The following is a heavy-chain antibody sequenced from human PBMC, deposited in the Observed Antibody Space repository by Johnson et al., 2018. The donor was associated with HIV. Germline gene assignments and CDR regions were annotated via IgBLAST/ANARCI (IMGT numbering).Heavy chain of an antibody. D-gene: IGHD3-16*02. CDR2: ISWNSGSI. J-gene: IGHJ3*02. V-gene: IGHV3-9*01. CDR3: ARVVMITFGGVIALDAFDI. CDR1: GFTFSSYA. Sequence: VQLVESGGGVVQPGRSLRLSCAASGFTFSSYAMHWVRQAPGKGLEWVSGISWNSGSIGYAASVKGRFTISRDNAKNSLYLQMNSLRAEDTALYYCARVVMITFGGVIALDAFDIWGQGTMVTVSS.